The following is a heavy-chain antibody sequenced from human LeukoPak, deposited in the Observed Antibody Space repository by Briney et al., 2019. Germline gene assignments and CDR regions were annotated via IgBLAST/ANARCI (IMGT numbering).Heavy chain of an antibody. V-gene: IGHV3-21*01. Sequence: NPGGSLRLSCAASGFTFSSYSMNWVRQAPGKGLEWVSSISSSSSYIYYADSVKGRSTISRDNAKNSLYLQMNSLRAEDTAVYYCAKDMLFFAVTTTPPGYGMDVWGQGTTVTVSS. CDR3: AKDMLFFAVTTTPPGYGMDV. CDR1: GFTFSSYS. CDR2: ISSSSSYI. J-gene: IGHJ6*02. D-gene: IGHD4-17*01.